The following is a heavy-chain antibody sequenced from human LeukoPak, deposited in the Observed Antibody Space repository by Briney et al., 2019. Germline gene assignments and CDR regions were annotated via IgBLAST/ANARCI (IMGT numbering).Heavy chain of an antibody. D-gene: IGHD1-26*01. V-gene: IGHV3-23*01. J-gene: IGHJ4*02. Sequence: GGSVRLSCAASGFTFSSYAMRWVRQAPGKGLEGVSTITGNYDSTYYADSVKGRFTISRDNSKNTVYVQMNSLRAEDTAVYYCAKRAGRSGTYLNFDYRGQGTLVTVSS. CDR2: ITGNYDST. CDR1: GFTFSSYA. CDR3: AKRAGRSGTYLNFDY.